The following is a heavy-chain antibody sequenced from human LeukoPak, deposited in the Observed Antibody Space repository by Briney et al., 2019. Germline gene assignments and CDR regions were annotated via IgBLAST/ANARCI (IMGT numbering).Heavy chain of an antibody. CDR3: ASSVRSRDDFWSGKGYYFDY. D-gene: IGHD3-3*01. CDR1: GGSISSSSYY. CDR2: IYYSGST. Sequence: SETLSLTCTVSGGSISSSSYYWGWIRQPPGKGLEWIGSIYYSGSTYYNPSLKSRVTISVDTSKNQFSLKLSSVTAADTAVYYCASSVRSRDDFWSGKGYYFDYWGQGTLVTVSS. J-gene: IGHJ4*02. V-gene: IGHV4-39*07.